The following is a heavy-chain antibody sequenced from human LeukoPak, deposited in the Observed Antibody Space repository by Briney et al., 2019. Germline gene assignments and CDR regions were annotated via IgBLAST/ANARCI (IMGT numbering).Heavy chain of an antibody. CDR1: GFTFSSSW. V-gene: IGHV3-74*01. J-gene: IGHJ4*02. Sequence: GGCLRLSCAASGFTFSSSWMHWVRQCPEKGLVWVARINGDGSSTSFADSVKGRFIISRDNAKSTVYLQMNSLSAEDSAVYYCARVRSGSYGFDYWGQGTLVTVSS. D-gene: IGHD1-26*01. CDR3: ARVRSGSYGFDY. CDR2: INGDGSST.